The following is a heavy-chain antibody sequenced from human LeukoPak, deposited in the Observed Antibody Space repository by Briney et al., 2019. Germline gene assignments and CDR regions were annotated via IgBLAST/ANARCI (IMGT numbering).Heavy chain of an antibody. CDR2: ISSSSSCI. J-gene: IGHJ4*02. Sequence: GGSLRLSCAASGFTFSSYSMNWVRQAPGKGLEWVSSISSSSSCIYYADSVKGRFTISRDNAKNSLYPQMTSLRAEDTAVYYCARGYDFWSGYYRAETVGYWGQGTLVTVSS. D-gene: IGHD3-3*01. CDR1: GFTFSSYS. CDR3: ARGYDFWSGYYRAETVGY. V-gene: IGHV3-21*01.